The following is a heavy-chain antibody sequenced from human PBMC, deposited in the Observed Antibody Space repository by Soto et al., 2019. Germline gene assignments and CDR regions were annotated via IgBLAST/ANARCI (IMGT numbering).Heavy chain of an antibody. CDR1: GFTFSNAW. J-gene: IGHJ4*02. V-gene: IGHV3-15*01. CDR2: IKSKVDSATT. CDR3: TTDDPINRN. Sequence: GVLGLSCSASGFTFSNAWMSWVRQAPGKGLEWVGRIKSKVDSATTDYAAPVKGRFSISRDDSRNTLYLQMNSLKIEDTAVYYCTTDDPINRNWGQGTLVTVYS.